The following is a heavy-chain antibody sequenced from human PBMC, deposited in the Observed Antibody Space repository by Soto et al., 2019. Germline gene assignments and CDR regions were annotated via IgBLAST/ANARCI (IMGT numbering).Heavy chain of an antibody. CDR2: IIPIFGTA. CDR1: GGTFTTYA. D-gene: IGHD1-26*01. CDR3: AREVGATLHLFDP. V-gene: IGHV1-69*01. Sequence: QVQLVQSGAEVKKPGSSVKVSCKASGGTFTTYAITWVRQAPGQGLEWMGGIIPIFGTANYAQKFQGRVTITADESTSTASMHLSSLRSDDTAVYYWAREVGATLHLFDPWCQGTLVTVSS. J-gene: IGHJ5*02.